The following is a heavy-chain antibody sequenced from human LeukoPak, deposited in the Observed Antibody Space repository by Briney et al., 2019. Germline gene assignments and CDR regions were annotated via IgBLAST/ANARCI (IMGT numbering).Heavy chain of an antibody. CDR2: IYPGDSDT. Sequence: PGESLKISCKGSGYSFTTYWIGWVRQMPGKGLEWMGIIYPGDSDTRYSPSFQGQVTMSADKSINTAYLQWSSLKASDTAMYYCARRQGCSSTSCPPDSWGQGTLVTVSS. V-gene: IGHV5-51*01. J-gene: IGHJ4*02. CDR3: ARRQGCSSTSCPPDS. D-gene: IGHD2-2*01. CDR1: GYSFTTYW.